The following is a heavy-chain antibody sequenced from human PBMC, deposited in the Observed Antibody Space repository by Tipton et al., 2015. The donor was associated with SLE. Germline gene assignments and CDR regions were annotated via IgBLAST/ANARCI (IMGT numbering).Heavy chain of an antibody. CDR1: GYTFTGYY. CDR2: VNPNSGVT. CDR3: ARGGAPVDTLRFLGPWGFF. J-gene: IGHJ3*01. D-gene: IGHD3-3*01. Sequence: QLVQSGAEVKKPGASVKVSCKASGYTFTGYYMHWVRQAPGQGLEWMGWVNPNSGVTNYAQKFQGRVTMTRDTSLSTAYMELSRLRSDDPARYFCARGGAPVDTLRFLGPWGFFWGQRTMVTVSS. V-gene: IGHV1-2*02.